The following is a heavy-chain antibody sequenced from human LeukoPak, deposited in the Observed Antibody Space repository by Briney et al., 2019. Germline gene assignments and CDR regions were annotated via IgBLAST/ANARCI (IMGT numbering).Heavy chain of an antibody. V-gene: IGHV4-39*07. Sequence: SETLSLTCTVSGGSISSSSYYWGWIRQPPGKGLEWIGSIYYSGSTYYNPSLKSRVTISVDTSKNQLSLKLSSVTAADTAMYYCARGAGSTTSNDAFDIWGQGTMVTVSS. CDR1: GGSISSSSYY. CDR2: IYYSGST. D-gene: IGHD1-1*01. J-gene: IGHJ3*02. CDR3: ARGAGSTTSNDAFDI.